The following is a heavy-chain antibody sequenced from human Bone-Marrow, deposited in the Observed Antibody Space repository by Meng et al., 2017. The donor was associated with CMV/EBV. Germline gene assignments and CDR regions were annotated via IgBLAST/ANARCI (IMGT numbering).Heavy chain of an antibody. J-gene: IGHJ6*02. V-gene: IGHV4-61*01. Sequence: SETLSLTCTVSGGSVSSGSYYWSWIRQPPGKGLEWIGYIYYSGSTNYNPSLKSRVTISVDTSKNQFSLKLSSVTAADTAVYYCARDNHYGGIPHYYYYGMDVWGQGTTVTVSS. CDR1: GGSVSSGSYY. CDR3: ARDNHYGGIPHYYYYGMDV. CDR2: IYYSGST. D-gene: IGHD4-23*01.